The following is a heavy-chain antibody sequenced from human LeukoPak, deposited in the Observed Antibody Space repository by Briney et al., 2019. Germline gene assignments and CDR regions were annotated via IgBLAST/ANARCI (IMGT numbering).Heavy chain of an antibody. D-gene: IGHD2-2*01. CDR3: ARGYCSSTSCYRTGFDP. Sequence: ASVKVSCKASGYTFTSYGISWVRQAPGQGLEWMGWISAYNGSTNYAQKLQGRVTMTTDTSTSTAYMELRSLRSDDTAVYYCARGYCSSTSCYRTGFDPWGQGTLVTVSS. CDR2: ISAYNGST. J-gene: IGHJ5*02. CDR1: GYTFTSYG. V-gene: IGHV1-18*01.